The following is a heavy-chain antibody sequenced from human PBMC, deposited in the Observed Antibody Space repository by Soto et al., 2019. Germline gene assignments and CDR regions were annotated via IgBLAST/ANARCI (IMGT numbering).Heavy chain of an antibody. CDR1: GFTFSSYA. CDR3: AKSVVGATGQIDY. Sequence: EVQLLESGGGLVQPGGSLRLSCAASGFTFSSYAMSWVRQAPGKGLEWVSAISGSGGSTYYADSVKGRFTISRDNSKNTPYLQMNSLSAEDTAVYYCAKSVVGATGQIDYWGQGTLVTVSS. CDR2: ISGSGGST. D-gene: IGHD1-26*01. J-gene: IGHJ4*02. V-gene: IGHV3-23*01.